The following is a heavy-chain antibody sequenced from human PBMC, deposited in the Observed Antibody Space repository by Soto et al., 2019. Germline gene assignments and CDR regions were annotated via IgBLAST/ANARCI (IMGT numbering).Heavy chain of an antibody. J-gene: IGHJ4*02. CDR3: LSANVEYSSSFGVY. Sequence: GGSLRLSCAASGFTFSSYAMSWVRQAPGKGLEWVSAISGSGGSTYYADSVKGRFTLSRDNSKNTLYLQMNSLRAEDTAVYYCLSANVEYSSSFGVYWGQGTLVTVSS. V-gene: IGHV3-23*01. D-gene: IGHD6-6*01. CDR2: ISGSGGST. CDR1: GFTFSSYA.